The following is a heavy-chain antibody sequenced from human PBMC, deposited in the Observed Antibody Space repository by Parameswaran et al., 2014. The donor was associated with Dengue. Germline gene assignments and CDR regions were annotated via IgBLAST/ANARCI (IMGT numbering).Heavy chain of an antibody. Sequence: WVRQAPGQGLEWMGGIIPIFGTANYAQKFQGRVTITADESTSTAYMELSSLRSEDTAVYYCARGGVVPAAPFDYWGQGTRVTVSS. CDR3: ARGGVVPAAPFDY. CDR2: IIPIFGTA. J-gene: IGHJ4*02. V-gene: IGHV1-69*01. D-gene: IGHD2-2*01.